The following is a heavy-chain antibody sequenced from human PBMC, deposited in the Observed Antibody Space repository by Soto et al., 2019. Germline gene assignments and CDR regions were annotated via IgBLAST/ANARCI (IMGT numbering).Heavy chain of an antibody. CDR3: AREIYDDYDSSGFDH. D-gene: IGHD3-22*01. CDR2: IYPGDSDT. Sequence: GESLKISCKGAGYSFTSYWIGWVRQMPGKGLEWMGIIYPGDSDTRYSPSFQGRFTISRDNAKNTLSLQMNSLRAEDTAVYYCAREIYDDYDSSGFDHWGQGTLVTVSS. J-gene: IGHJ4*02. V-gene: IGHV5-51*01. CDR1: GYSFTSYW.